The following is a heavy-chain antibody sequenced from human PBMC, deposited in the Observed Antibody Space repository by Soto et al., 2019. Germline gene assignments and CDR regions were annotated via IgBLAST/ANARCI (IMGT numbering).Heavy chain of an antibody. Sequence: QVQLVESGGGVVQPGRSLRLSCVASGVSFSTYGMHWVRQAPGKGLEWVASIWHDGIYKFHADAVKGRFAISIDNSMNSLYLQMNSLTVEDTAMFYCATEGGVGYGSSGGAFWGQGTLVTVSS. CDR1: GVSFSTYG. V-gene: IGHV3-33*01. CDR2: IWHDGIYK. D-gene: IGHD6-19*01. J-gene: IGHJ4*02. CDR3: ATEGGVGYGSSGGAF.